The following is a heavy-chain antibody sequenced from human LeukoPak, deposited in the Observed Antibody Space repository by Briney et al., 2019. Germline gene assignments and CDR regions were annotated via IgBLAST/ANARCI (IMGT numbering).Heavy chain of an antibody. Sequence: KASETLSLTCAVYGGSFSGYYWSWIRQPPGKGLEWIGEINHSGSTNYNPSLKSRVTISVDTSKNQFSLKLSSVTAADTAVYYCARETTMTGSFDYWGQGTLVTVSS. J-gene: IGHJ4*02. CDR2: INHSGST. D-gene: IGHD3-22*01. CDR1: GGSFSGYY. CDR3: ARETTMTGSFDY. V-gene: IGHV4-34*01.